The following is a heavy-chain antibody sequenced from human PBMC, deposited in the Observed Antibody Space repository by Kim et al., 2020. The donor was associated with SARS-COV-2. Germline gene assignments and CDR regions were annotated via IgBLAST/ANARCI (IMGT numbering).Heavy chain of an antibody. CDR3: ARGGRWLGAFDI. CDR2: IYHSGST. D-gene: IGHD1-26*01. CDR1: GGSISSGGYS. J-gene: IGHJ3*02. Sequence: SETLSLTYAVSGGSISSGGYSWSWIRQPPGKGLEWIGYIYHSGSTYYNPSLKSRVTISVDRSKNQFSLKLSSVTAADTAVYYCARGGRWLGAFDIWGQGTMVTVSS. V-gene: IGHV4-30-2*01.